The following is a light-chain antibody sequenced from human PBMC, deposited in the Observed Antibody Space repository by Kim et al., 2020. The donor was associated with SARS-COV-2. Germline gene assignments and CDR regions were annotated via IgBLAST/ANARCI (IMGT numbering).Light chain of an antibody. CDR2: DAS. Sequence: SLSPGERATLSCWASQSVSSCLAWYQQKPGQAPRLLVYDASNRATGIPARFRGSGSETDFTLTISSLEPEDFAVYYCQQYSNLITFGQGTRLEIK. V-gene: IGKV3-11*01. J-gene: IGKJ5*01. CDR3: QQYSNLIT. CDR1: QSVSSC.